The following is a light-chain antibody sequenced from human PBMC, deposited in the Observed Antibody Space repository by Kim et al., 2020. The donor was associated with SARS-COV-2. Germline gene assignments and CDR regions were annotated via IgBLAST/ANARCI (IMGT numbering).Light chain of an antibody. V-gene: IGKV1-12*01. J-gene: IGKJ5*01. CDR2: ASS. Sequence: DVQMTQSPSSLSASVGDRVTITCRASQGIASWLAWYQHKPGKAPKLLIYASSALQGGVPSRFSGSGSGTEFSLTINSLQPEDSATYFCQQSNNCPITFGQGTRLEIK. CDR3: QQSNNCPIT. CDR1: QGIASW.